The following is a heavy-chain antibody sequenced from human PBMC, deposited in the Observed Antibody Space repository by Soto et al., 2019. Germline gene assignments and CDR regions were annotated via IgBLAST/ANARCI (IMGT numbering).Heavy chain of an antibody. CDR2: ITGSGGIT. CDR3: ARGRDAYYYDSSGYSDY. J-gene: IGHJ4*02. CDR1: GFTFSSNA. V-gene: IGHV3-23*01. D-gene: IGHD3-22*01. Sequence: GGSLRLSCAASGFTFSSNAMSWVRRAPGKGLEWVSGITGSGGITDYADSVKGQFTISRDNARNSLYLQMNSLRDEDTAVYYCARGRDAYYYDSSGYSDYWGQGTLVTVSS.